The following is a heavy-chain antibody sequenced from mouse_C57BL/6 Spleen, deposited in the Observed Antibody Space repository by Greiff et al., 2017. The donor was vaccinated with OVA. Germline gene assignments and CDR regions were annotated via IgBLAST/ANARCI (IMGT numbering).Heavy chain of an antibody. Sequence: QVQLKESGPELVKPGASVKISCKASGYAFSSSWMNWVKQRPGKGLEWIGRIYPGDGDTNYNGKFKGKATLTADKSSSTAYMQLSSLTSEDSAVYFCAREGNYGAMDYWGQGTSVTVSS. J-gene: IGHJ4*01. V-gene: IGHV1-82*01. CDR3: AREGNYGAMDY. CDR2: IYPGDGDT. D-gene: IGHD1-1*01. CDR1: GYAFSSSW.